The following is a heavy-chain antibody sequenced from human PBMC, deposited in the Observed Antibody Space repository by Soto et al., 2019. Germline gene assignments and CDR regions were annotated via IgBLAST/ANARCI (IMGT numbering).Heavy chain of an antibody. CDR1: GYTFTSYG. J-gene: IGHJ4*02. CDR2: ISAYNGNT. Sequence: GPSVKVSCKASGYTFTSYGISWVRQAPGQGLEWMGWISAYNGNTNYAQKLQGRVTMTTDTSTSTAYMELRSLRSDDTAVYYCAKNPMVAGTNFDYWGQGTLVIVSS. D-gene: IGHD2-15*01. V-gene: IGHV1-18*01. CDR3: AKNPMVAGTNFDY.